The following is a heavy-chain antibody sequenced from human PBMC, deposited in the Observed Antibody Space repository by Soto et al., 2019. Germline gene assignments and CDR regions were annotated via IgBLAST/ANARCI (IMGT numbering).Heavy chain of an antibody. Sequence: QVQLVQSGAEVKKPGSSVKVSCKASGGTFSSYTISWVRQAPGQGLEWMGRIIPILGIANYAQKFQGRVTITADKSTSTAYMELHSMRSEDTALYYCAREGYCSSTSCYGYFQHWGQGTLVTVSS. J-gene: IGHJ1*01. CDR2: IIPILGIA. CDR1: GGTFSSYT. CDR3: AREGYCSSTSCYGYFQH. V-gene: IGHV1-69*08. D-gene: IGHD2-2*01.